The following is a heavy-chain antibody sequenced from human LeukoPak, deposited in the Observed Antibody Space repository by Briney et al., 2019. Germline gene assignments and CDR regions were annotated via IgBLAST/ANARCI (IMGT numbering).Heavy chain of an antibody. V-gene: IGHV3-9*03. Sequence: GGSLRLSCAASGFTFDDYAMHWVRQAPGKGLEWVSGISWNSGSIGYADSVKGRFTISRDNAKNSLYLQMNSLRAEDMALYYCAKGSMAFVFSSSPDYWGQGTLATVSS. J-gene: IGHJ4*02. CDR3: AKGSMAFVFSSSPDY. CDR1: GFTFDDYA. CDR2: ISWNSGSI. D-gene: IGHD6-6*01.